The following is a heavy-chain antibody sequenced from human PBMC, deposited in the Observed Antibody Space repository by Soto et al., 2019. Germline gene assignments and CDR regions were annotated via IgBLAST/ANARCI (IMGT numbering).Heavy chain of an antibody. D-gene: IGHD3-22*01. CDR1: GFTLSSYA. J-gene: IGHJ4*02. CDR2: ISGSGGST. CDR3: ATQGYDSSGYYSEFYYFDY. V-gene: IGHV3-23*01. Sequence: PGGSLRLSCAASGFTLSSYAMSWVRQAPGKGLEWVSAISGSGGSTYYADSVKGRFTISRDNSKNTLYLQMNSLRAEDTAVYYCATQGYDSSGYYSEFYYFDYWGQGTLVTVSS.